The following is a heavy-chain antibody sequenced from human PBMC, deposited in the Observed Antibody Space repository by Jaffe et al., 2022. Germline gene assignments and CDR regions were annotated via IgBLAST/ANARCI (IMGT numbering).Heavy chain of an antibody. D-gene: IGHD6-19*01. J-gene: IGHJ3*02. CDR3: ARSSYDLPALTIAVARREDAFDI. CDR1: GGSISSSSYY. V-gene: IGHV4-39*01. CDR2: IYYSGST. Sequence: QLQLQESGPGLVKPSETLSLTCTVSGGSISSSSYYWGWIRQPPGKGLEWIGSIYYSGSTYYNPSLKSRVTISVDTSKNQFSLKLSSVTAADTAVYYCARSSYDLPALTIAVARREDAFDIWGQGTMVTVSS.